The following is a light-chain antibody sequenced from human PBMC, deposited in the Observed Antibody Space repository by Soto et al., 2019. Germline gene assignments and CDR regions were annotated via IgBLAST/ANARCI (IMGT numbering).Light chain of an antibody. CDR2: GAS. J-gene: IGKJ5*01. CDR1: QSVSSSY. CDR3: QQYGTSPPIT. Sequence: EIVLTQSPGNLSLSPGERATLSCRASQSVSSSYLAWYQQKPGQAPRLLIYGASSRATGIPDRFSGSGSGTDFTLTISILEPEDFAVYYCQQYGTSPPITFGQGTRLEIK. V-gene: IGKV3-20*01.